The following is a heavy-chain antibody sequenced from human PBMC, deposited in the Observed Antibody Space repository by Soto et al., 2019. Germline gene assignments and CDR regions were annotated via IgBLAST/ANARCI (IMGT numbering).Heavy chain of an antibody. D-gene: IGHD6-6*01. CDR3: ARDPSRSSSLGWFDP. CDR1: GFTVSSNY. CDR2: IYSGESK. Sequence: GSLRLSCASSGFTVSSNYMSLVRQSPGKGLEWVSVIYSGESKLYADSVKGRFTISRDNFKNTLYLQMNSLRAEDTAVYYCARDPSRSSSLGWFDPWGQGALVTVSS. V-gene: IGHV3-53*01. J-gene: IGHJ5*02.